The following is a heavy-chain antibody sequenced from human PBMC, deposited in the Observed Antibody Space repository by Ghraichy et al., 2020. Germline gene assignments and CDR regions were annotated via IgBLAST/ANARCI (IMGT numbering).Heavy chain of an antibody. Sequence: SQTLSLTCTLSGGSISGYYWSWIRQTPGKGLEWIGYIHYSGSTNYNSSLKSRVAMSVDTSKNQFSLKLSSVTATDTAVYYCARHKGPLASGTYRGGGFDYWGQGTLVTVSS. V-gene: IGHV4-59*08. J-gene: IGHJ4*02. CDR1: GGSISGYY. CDR2: IHYSGST. CDR3: ARHKGPLASGTYRGGGFDY. D-gene: IGHD2-15*01.